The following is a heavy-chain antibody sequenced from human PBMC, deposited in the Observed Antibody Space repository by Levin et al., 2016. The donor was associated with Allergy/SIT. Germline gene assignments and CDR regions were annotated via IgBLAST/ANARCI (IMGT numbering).Heavy chain of an antibody. CDR3: ARDRRVDDYVWGSYRSAGYFDY. CDR1: GGSISSSNW. D-gene: IGHD3-16*02. J-gene: IGHJ4*02. Sequence: SETLSLTCAVSGGSISSSNWWSWVRQPPGKGLEWIGEIYHSGSTNYNPSLKSRVTISVDKSKNQFSLKLSSVTAADTAVYYCARDRRVDDYVWGSYRSAGYFDYWGQGTLVTVSS. CDR2: IYHSGST. V-gene: IGHV4-4*02.